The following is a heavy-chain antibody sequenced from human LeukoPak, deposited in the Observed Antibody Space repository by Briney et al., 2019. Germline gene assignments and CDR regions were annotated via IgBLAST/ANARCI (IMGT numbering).Heavy chain of an antibody. D-gene: IGHD3-22*01. Sequence: GGSLRLSCAASGFTFSSYAMSWVRQAPGKGLEWVAVISYDGSNKYYADSVKGRFTISRDNSKNTLYLQMNSLRAEDTAVYYCAKDRGPRYYYDSSGYFDYWGQGTLVTVSS. CDR3: AKDRGPRYYYDSSGYFDY. V-gene: IGHV3-30*18. CDR1: GFTFSSYA. J-gene: IGHJ4*02. CDR2: ISYDGSNK.